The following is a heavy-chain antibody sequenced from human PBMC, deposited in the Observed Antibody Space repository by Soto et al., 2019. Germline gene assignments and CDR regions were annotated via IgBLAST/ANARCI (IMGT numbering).Heavy chain of an antibody. D-gene: IGHD3-10*01. CDR1: GYNFTNYW. CDR3: AGGGVRGVVTRTRDYYGMDV. J-gene: IGHJ6*02. Sequence: PGESLKISCKGSGYNFTNYWIGWVRQMPGKGLESMGIIYPGDSDTRYSPYFQGQVTISADKSISTAYLQWSSLKASDTAMYYCAGGGVRGVVTRTRDYYGMDVWGQGTTVTVSS. V-gene: IGHV5-51*01. CDR2: IYPGDSDT.